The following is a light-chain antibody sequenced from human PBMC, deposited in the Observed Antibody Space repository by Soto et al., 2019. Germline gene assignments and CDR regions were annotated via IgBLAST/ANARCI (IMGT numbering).Light chain of an antibody. V-gene: IGKV1-39*01. CDR1: QSISNH. CDR3: QQTYTTPRT. Sequence: EIQITRCPSSLCASLKDRTPPTCRASQSISNHLNWYQQKPGKGPNLLIYAASTLQSGVPSRFSGSGSGTDFTLTISSLQPEDFATYYCQQTYTTPRTFGQGTKVDIK. CDR2: AAS. J-gene: IGKJ1*01.